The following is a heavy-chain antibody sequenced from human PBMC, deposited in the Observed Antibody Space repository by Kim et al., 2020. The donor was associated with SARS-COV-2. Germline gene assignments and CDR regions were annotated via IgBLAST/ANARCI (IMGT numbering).Heavy chain of an antibody. D-gene: IGHD2-15*01. CDR3: ASYCSGGSCYSYHTFDY. V-gene: IGHV4-39*01. CDR2: IYYSGST. J-gene: IGHJ4*02. CDR1: GGSISSSSYY. Sequence: SETLSLTCTVSGGSISSSSYYWGWIRQPPGKGLEWIGSIYYSGSTYYNPSLKSRVTISVDTSKNQFSLKLSSVTAADTAVYYCASYCSGGSCYSYHTFDYWGQGTLVTVSS.